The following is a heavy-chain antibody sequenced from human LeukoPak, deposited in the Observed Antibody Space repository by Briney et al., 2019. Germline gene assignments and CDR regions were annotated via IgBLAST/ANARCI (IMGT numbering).Heavy chain of an antibody. CDR1: GGSISSYY. Sequence: SETLSLTCTVSGGSISSYYWSWIRRPPGKGLEWIGYIYYSGSTNYNPSLKSRVTMSVDTSKNQFSLKLSSVTAADTAVYYCARAKDTAMVIDYWGQGTLVTVSS. V-gene: IGHV4-59*01. CDR3: ARAKDTAMVIDY. CDR2: IYYSGST. D-gene: IGHD5-18*01. J-gene: IGHJ4*02.